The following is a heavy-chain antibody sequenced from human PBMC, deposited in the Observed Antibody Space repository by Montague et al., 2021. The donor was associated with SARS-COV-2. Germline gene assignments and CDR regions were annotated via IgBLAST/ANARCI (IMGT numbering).Heavy chain of an antibody. V-gene: IGHV3-30-3*01. Sequence: SLRLSCAASGFTFSSYAMHWDRQAPGKGLEWVAVISYDGSNKYYADSVKGRFTISRDNSKNTLYLQMNSLRAEDTAVYYCARVYGGSYRGRIDYWGQGTLVTVSS. J-gene: IGHJ4*02. CDR3: ARVYGGSYRGRIDY. CDR1: GFTFSSYA. CDR2: ISYDGSNK. D-gene: IGHD1-26*01.